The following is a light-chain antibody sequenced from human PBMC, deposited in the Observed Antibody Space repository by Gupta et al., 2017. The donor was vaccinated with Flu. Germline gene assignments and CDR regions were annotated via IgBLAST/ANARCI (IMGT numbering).Light chain of an antibody. V-gene: IGKV2-28*01. CDR1: QSLLHSNGYKY. J-gene: IGKJ2*01. CDR3: RQALQTPYI. CDR2: LGS. Sequence: DIVMTQSPLSLPVTPGEPASISSMSSQSLLHSNGYKYLDWYLQKPGQSPHLLIYLGSNRASGVPDRFSGSGSGTDFTLKISTGEAEDVGIYYCRQALQTPYIFGQGTKVEI.